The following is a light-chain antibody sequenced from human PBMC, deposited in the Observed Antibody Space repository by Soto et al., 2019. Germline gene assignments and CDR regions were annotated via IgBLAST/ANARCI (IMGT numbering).Light chain of an antibody. CDR3: SSYTSSSRV. V-gene: IGLV2-14*01. J-gene: IGLJ2*01. Sequence: QTALTQPASVCGSPGQSITISCTGTSSDVGGYNYVSWYQQHPGKAPKLMIYDVSNRPSGVSNRFSGSKSGNTASLTISGLQAEDEADYYCSSYTSSSRVFGGGTKLTVL. CDR2: DVS. CDR1: SSDVGGYNY.